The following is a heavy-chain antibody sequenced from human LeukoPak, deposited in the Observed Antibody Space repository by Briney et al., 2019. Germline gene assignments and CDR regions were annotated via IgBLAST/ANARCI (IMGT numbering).Heavy chain of an antibody. V-gene: IGHV4-59*08. Sequence: SETLSLTCTVSGGSITSYYWSWIRQPPGKGLEWIGCIHYSGYTNYNPSLKSRVTISVDTSKNQFSLKLSSVTAADTAVYYCARSGYIAAAGPRDYWGQGTLVTVSS. D-gene: IGHD6-13*01. CDR1: GGSITSYY. CDR3: ARSGYIAAAGPRDY. CDR2: IHYSGYT. J-gene: IGHJ4*02.